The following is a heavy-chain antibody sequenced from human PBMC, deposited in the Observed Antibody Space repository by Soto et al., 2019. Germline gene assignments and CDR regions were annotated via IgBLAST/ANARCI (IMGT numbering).Heavy chain of an antibody. CDR2: LTPGGETT. CDR3: VKDAPVSGKYHDLDY. CDR1: GFNCRGEA. V-gene: IGHV3-23*01. D-gene: IGHD1-26*01. J-gene: IGHJ4*02. Sequence: PGGSLRLSCAASGFNCRGEAMTWVRHAPGKGLEWISALTPGGETTYYINSVKGRFTISRDNAKDTLFLQMNSLTDADTAIYYWVKDAPVSGKYHDLDYWGKGTRVTVAS.